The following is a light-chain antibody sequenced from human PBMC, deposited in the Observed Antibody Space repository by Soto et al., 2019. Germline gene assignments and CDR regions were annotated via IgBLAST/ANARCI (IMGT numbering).Light chain of an antibody. CDR1: SSDVGYYNY. CDR2: DVS. V-gene: IGLV2-14*01. J-gene: IGLJ1*01. CDR3: SSYRSSSTYV. Sequence: QSALTQPASVSGSPGQSITISCTGTSSDVGYYNYVSWYQQHPGKAPKLMIYDVSNRPSGISDRFSGSKSGNTASLTISGLQAEDEADYYCSSYRSSSTYVFGSGTKLTVL.